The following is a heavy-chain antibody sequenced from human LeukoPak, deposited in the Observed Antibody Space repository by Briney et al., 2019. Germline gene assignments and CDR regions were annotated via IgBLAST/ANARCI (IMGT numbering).Heavy chain of an antibody. Sequence: SETLSLTCTVSGGSISSYYWSWIRQPPGKGLEWIGYIYYSGSTNYNPSLKSRVTISVDTSKNQFSLKLSSMTAADTAVYYCARGRGLWFGELYPDDYWGQGTLVTVSS. CDR3: ARGRGLWFGELYPDDY. CDR1: GGSISSYY. J-gene: IGHJ4*02. D-gene: IGHD3-10*01. CDR2: IYYSGST. V-gene: IGHV4-59*01.